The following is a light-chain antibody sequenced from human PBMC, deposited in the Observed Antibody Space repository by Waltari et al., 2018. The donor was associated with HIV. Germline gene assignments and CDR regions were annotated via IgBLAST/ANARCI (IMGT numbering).Light chain of an antibody. CDR2: LEGNGDY. CDR3: ETWDHNIRV. J-gene: IGLJ3*02. CDR1: SGHSSYI. V-gene: IGLV4-60*03. Sequence: QPVLTQSSSASASLGSSVKLTCTLSSGHSSYIIAWHQQQPGKAPRYLMKLEGNGDYNKGSGVPERFSGSSSGADRYLTMANVQSEDEADYYCETWDHNIRVFGGGTKLTVL.